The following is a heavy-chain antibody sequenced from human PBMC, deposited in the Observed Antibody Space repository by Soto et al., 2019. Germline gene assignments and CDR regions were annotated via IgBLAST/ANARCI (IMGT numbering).Heavy chain of an antibody. CDR1: GFTFSSYA. D-gene: IGHD2-15*01. V-gene: IGHV3-23*01. Sequence: GGSLRLSCAASGFTFSSYAMIWVRQAPGKGLEWVSAISGSGGSTYYADSVKGRFTISRDNSKNTLYLQMNSLRAEDTAVYYCAKDVGHCSGGSCYRAYYFDYWGQGTLVTVSS. J-gene: IGHJ4*02. CDR3: AKDVGHCSGGSCYRAYYFDY. CDR2: ISGSGGST.